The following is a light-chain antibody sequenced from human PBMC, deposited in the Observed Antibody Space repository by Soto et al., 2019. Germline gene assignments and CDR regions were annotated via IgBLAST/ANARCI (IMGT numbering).Light chain of an antibody. CDR2: GAA. CDR1: QSVSSN. V-gene: IGKV3-15*01. Sequence: EIVMTQSPATLSVSPGERATLSFRASQSVSSNVAWYQQKPGQAPRLLIYGAATRATGIPARFSGSGSGTEFTLTISSRQSEDFAVYYCQRYDSLRTFGQGTKVDIK. J-gene: IGKJ1*01. CDR3: QRYDSLRT.